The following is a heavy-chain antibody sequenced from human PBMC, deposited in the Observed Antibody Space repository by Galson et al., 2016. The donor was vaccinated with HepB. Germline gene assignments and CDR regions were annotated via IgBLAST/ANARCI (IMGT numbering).Heavy chain of an antibody. CDR1: GFIFSGYA. Sequence: SLRLSCAASGFIFSGYAMTWVRQAPGKRLEWVSTTISRGSGSSTYYADSIKGRFTISRDDAKNRLYLQMNSLTTEDTAVYYCAKDSGDWRGYFDSWGQGTLVTVSS. J-gene: IGHJ5*01. D-gene: IGHD3-10*01. V-gene: IGHV3-23*01. CDR3: AKDSGDWRGYFDS. CDR2: TISRGSGSST.